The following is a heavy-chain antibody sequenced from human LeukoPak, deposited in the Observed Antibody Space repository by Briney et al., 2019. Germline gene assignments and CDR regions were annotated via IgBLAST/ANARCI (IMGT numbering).Heavy chain of an antibody. CDR1: GYSISSGYY. D-gene: IGHD6-19*01. V-gene: IGHV4-38-2*01. CDR3: ATEVGQWLVRT. CDR2: IYHSGRT. J-gene: IGHJ4*02. Sequence: SETLSLTCGVSGYSISSGYYWGWIRQPPGKGLEWIGSIYHSGRTYYNPSLKSRVTISVDTSKNQFSLKLTSVTAAYTAVYYCATEVGQWLVRTWGQGTLVTVSS.